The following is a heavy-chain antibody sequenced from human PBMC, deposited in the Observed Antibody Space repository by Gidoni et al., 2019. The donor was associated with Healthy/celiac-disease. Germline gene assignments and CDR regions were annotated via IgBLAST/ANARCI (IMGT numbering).Heavy chain of an antibody. CDR2: IIPIFGTA. V-gene: IGHV1-69*01. CDR3: ARADLKHIVPAAPIYYYYGMDV. Sequence: QVQLVQSGAEVKKPGSSVKVSCKASGGTFSSYAISWVRQAPGQGLEWMGGIIPIFGTANYAQKFQGRVTITADESTSTAYMELSSLRSEDTAVYYCARADLKHIVPAAPIYYYYGMDVWGQGTTVTVSS. J-gene: IGHJ6*02. CDR1: GGTFSSYA. D-gene: IGHD2-2*01.